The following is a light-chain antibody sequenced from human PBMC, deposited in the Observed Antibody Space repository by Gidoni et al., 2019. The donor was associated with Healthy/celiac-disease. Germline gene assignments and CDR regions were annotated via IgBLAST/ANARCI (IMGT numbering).Light chain of an antibody. CDR1: SSDVGGYNY. CDR2: EVS. V-gene: IGLV2-14*01. CDR3: SSYTSSSTVV. J-gene: IGLJ2*01. Sequence: TISCTGTSSDVGGYNYVSWYQQHPGKAPKLMIYEVSNRPSGVSNRFSGSKSGNTASLTISGLQAEDEADYYCSSYTSSSTVVFGGGTKLTVL.